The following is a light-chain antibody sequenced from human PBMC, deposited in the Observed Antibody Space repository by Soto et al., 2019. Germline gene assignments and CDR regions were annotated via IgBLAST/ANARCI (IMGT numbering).Light chain of an antibody. V-gene: IGKV3-15*01. J-gene: IGKJ1*01. CDR2: GAS. CDR3: QQYNNWPPWT. Sequence: EIVMTQSPATLSVSPGERATLSCRASQSVSSNFAWYQQKPGQAPRLLIYGASTRATGIPARFSGSGSGTEFTLTISSLQSEDFAVYYLQQYNNWPPWTFGQGTKVEIK. CDR1: QSVSSN.